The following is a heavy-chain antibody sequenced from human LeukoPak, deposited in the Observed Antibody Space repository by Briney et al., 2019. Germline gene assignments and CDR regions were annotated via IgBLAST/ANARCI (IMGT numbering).Heavy chain of an antibody. Sequence: PGESLKISCKGSGYSFTTYWIGWVRQMPGEGLEWMGIIYPSDYNTAYSPSFQGQVTISADKSISTAYLQWHSLKASDTAMYYCARLFWSAVSCYVDYWGQGTLVTVAS. D-gene: IGHD2-15*01. CDR2: IYPSDYNT. V-gene: IGHV5-51*01. CDR3: ARLFWSAVSCYVDY. J-gene: IGHJ4*02. CDR1: GYSFTTYW.